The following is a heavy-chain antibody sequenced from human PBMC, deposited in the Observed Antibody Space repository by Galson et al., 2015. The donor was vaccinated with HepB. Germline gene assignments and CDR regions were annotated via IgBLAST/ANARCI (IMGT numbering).Heavy chain of an antibody. Sequence: SLRLSCAASGFTFNDYNMIWVCQSPGKGLEWVSSINSDSTYIYYANSVRGRFTISRDNAKNSLYLQMNSLRVEDPAIYYCARDPPLGAPFDYWGQGTRVTVSS. V-gene: IGHV3-21*01. CDR1: GFTFNDYN. CDR2: INSDSTYI. J-gene: IGHJ4*02. CDR3: ARDPPLGAPFDY. D-gene: IGHD7-27*01.